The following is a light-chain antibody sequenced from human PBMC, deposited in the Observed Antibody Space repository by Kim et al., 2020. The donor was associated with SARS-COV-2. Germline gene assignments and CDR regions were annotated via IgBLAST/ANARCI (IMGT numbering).Light chain of an antibody. CDR1: HGIGSY. CDR3: QQANNFPFT. Sequence: ASVGDRVTITCRASHGIGSYLAWYQQKPGKAPKLLIYTASSLQSGVPSRFRGSGSGTDFTLTISSLHPEDFATYYCQQANNFPFTFGPGTKVDIK. V-gene: IGKV1-12*02. J-gene: IGKJ3*01. CDR2: TAS.